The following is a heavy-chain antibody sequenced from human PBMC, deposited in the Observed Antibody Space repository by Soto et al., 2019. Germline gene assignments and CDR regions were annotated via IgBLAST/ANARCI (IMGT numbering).Heavy chain of an antibody. CDR2: SNPNSGAT. Sequence: QVQLVKSGAEVKKPGASVKVSCKASGYTFTGYFMHWVRQAPGQGLEWMGWSNPNSGATKYAQKFQGRVTLSRDTSIRTAYMELTGLRSDDTAVYYCARGGGTILAPLPWGQGTQVTVSS. CDR3: ARGGGTILAPLP. D-gene: IGHD3-3*01. V-gene: IGHV1-2*02. J-gene: IGHJ5*02. CDR1: GYTFTGYF.